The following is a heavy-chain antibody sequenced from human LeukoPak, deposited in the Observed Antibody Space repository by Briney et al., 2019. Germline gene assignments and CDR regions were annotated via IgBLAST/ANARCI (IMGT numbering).Heavy chain of an antibody. D-gene: IGHD6-6*01. J-gene: IGHJ6*03. V-gene: IGHV1-8*02. CDR3: ARDLAARPGYYYMDV. CDR1: GYTFTSYD. Sequence: ASVKVSCKASGYTFTSYDINWVRQATGQGLEWMGWMNPNSGNTGYAQKFQGRVTMTRDMSTSTVYMELSSLRSEDTAVYYCARDLAARPGYYYMDVWGKGTTVTVSS. CDR2: MNPNSGNT.